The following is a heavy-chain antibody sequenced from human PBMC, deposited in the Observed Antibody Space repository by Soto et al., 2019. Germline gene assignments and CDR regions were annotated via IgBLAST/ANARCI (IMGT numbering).Heavy chain of an antibody. D-gene: IGHD4-17*01. V-gene: IGHV3-30-3*01. CDR1: GFTFSSYA. CDR3: ARDSGSFDYGDYGY. J-gene: IGHJ4*02. Sequence: GGSLRLSCAASGFTFSSYAMHWVRQAPGKGLEWVAVISYDGSNKYYADSVKSRFTISRDNSKNTLYLQMNSLRAEDTAVYYCARDSGSFDYGDYGYWGQGTLVTVSS. CDR2: ISYDGSNK.